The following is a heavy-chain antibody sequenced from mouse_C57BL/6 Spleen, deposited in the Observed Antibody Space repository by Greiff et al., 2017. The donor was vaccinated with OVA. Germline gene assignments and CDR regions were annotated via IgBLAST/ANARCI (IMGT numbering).Heavy chain of an antibody. CDR2: ISYDGSN. Sequence: EVKLEESGPGLVKPSQSLSLTCSVTGYSITSGYYWNWIRQFPGNKLEWMGYISYDGSNNYNPSLKNRISITRDTSKNQFFLKLHSVTTEDTATYYCARDNYPYYAMDYWGQGTSVTVSS. CDR3: ARDNYPYYAMDY. D-gene: IGHD2-1*01. V-gene: IGHV3-6*01. CDR1: GYSITSGYY. J-gene: IGHJ4*01.